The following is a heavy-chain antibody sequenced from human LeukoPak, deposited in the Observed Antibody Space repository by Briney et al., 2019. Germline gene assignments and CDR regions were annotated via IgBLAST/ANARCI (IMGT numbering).Heavy chain of an antibody. CDR2: IYYSGST. CDR1: GGSISSYY. J-gene: IGHJ3*02. CDR3: AAPVTTNAFDI. V-gene: IGHV4-59*01. D-gene: IGHD4-17*01. Sequence: SETLSLTCTVSGGSISSYYWSWIRQPPGKGLEWIGYIYYSGSTNYNPSLKSRVTISVDTSKNQLSLKLSSVTAADTAAYYCAAPVTTNAFDIGGQGTMVTVSS.